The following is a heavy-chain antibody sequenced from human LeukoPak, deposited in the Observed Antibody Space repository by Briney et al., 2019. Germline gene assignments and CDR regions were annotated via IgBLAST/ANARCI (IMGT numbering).Heavy chain of an antibody. CDR2: ISGSGTGT. J-gene: IGHJ4*02. D-gene: IGHD3-10*01. V-gene: IGHV3-23*01. CDR3: ATDYNGSGKPMFDY. CDR1: GFTFSSYA. Sequence: PGGSLRLSCAASGFTFSSYAMSWVRQAPGKGLEWVSCISGSGTGTYYADSVKGRFTISRDNSKNTVYLEMNSLRAEDTALYYCATDYNGSGKPMFDYWGQGTLVTVSS.